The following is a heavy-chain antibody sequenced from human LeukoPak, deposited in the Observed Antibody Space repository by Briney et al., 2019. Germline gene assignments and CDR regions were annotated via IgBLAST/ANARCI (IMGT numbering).Heavy chain of an antibody. J-gene: IGHJ4*02. V-gene: IGHV3-23*01. CDR3: ARGAFDY. CDR2: TSANGAKI. Sequence: PGGSLRLSCAASGFAFNTYAMSWVRQAPGKGLEWVSATSANGAKIYYADSVRGRFTISRDNSKNMLYLQMNSLRAEDTAVYYCARGAFDYWGQGTLVTVSS. CDR1: GFAFNTYA.